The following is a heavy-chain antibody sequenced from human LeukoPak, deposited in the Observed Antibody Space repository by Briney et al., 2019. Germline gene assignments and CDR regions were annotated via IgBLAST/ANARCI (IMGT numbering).Heavy chain of an antibody. D-gene: IGHD6-19*01. Sequence: ASVKVSCKASGYAFTRHYMHWVRQAPGQGLEWMGLINPSGSSTIYAQKFQGRVTMTRDMSTSTDYMELSSLRSEDTAVYYCARRSGIAVAGAFDYWGQGTLVTVSS. CDR1: GYAFTRHY. CDR2: INPSGSST. V-gene: IGHV1-46*01. CDR3: ARRSGIAVAGAFDY. J-gene: IGHJ4*02.